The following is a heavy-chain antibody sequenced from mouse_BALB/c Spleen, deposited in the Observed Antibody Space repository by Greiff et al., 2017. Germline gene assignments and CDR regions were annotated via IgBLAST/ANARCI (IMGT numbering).Heavy chain of an antibody. J-gene: IGHJ4*01. CDR1: GFTFSSFG. Sequence: EVMLVESGGGLVQPGGSRKLSCAASGFTFSSFGMHWVRQAPEKGLEWVAYISSGSSTIYYADTVKGRFTISRDNPKNTLFLQMTSLRSEDTAMYYCARSVYDGYYNYAMDYWGQGTSVTVSS. V-gene: IGHV5-17*02. CDR2: ISSGSSTI. D-gene: IGHD2-3*01. CDR3: ARSVYDGYYNYAMDY.